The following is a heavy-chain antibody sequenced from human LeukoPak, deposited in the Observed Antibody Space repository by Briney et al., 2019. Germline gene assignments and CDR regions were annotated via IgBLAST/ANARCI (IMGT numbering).Heavy chain of an antibody. D-gene: IGHD3-16*01. CDR1: GGSISSDY. J-gene: IGHJ4*02. V-gene: IGHV4-59*12. CDR2: CHYSGST. Sequence: SETLSLTCTVSGGSISSDYWSWIRQPPGKGLEWIGYCHYSGSTNSNPSLSGRVTFSVDRPKNQFSLKLTSVTAADTAVYYCARDDRGGNLGYWGQGTLVTVSS. CDR3: ARDDRGGNLGY.